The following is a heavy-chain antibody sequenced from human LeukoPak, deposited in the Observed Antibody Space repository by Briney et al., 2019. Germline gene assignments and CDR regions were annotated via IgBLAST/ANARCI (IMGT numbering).Heavy chain of an antibody. J-gene: IGHJ4*02. Sequence: GGSLRLSCAASGFTFNNYAMCWVRQAPGKGLEWVSAISGSGGDTYYADSVKGRFTISRDNSKDTVYLQMSGLRADDTAVYYCAKDHGRWGQGTVVTVSS. CDR3: AKDHGR. V-gene: IGHV3-23*01. CDR2: ISGSGGDT. CDR1: GFTFNNYA.